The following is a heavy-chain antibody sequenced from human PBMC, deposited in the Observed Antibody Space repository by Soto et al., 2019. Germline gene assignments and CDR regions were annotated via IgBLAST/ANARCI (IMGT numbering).Heavy chain of an antibody. V-gene: IGHV1-69*13. J-gene: IGHJ4*02. CDR3: ARVAYGDYAFDY. D-gene: IGHD4-17*01. CDR2: IIPIFGTA. Sequence: SVKVSCKASGGTFSSYAISWVRQAPGQGLEWMGGIIPIFGTANYAQKFQGRVTITADESTSTAYMELSSLRSEDTAVYYCARVAYGDYAFDYWGQGTLVTVSS. CDR1: GGTFSSYA.